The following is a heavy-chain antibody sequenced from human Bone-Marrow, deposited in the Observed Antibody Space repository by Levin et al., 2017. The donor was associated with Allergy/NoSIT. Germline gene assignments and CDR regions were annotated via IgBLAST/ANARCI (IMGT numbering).Heavy chain of an antibody. CDR3: ATGAISYYSISGSYYTDF. CDR2: IAYDGSND. J-gene: IGHJ4*02. V-gene: IGHV3-30*03. CDR1: KLTLSSYG. Sequence: GGSLRLSCTASKLTLSSYGMHWVRQAPGKGLEWVAVIAYDGSNDYYADSVKGRFTISRDNSKNTLYLQMRSLRTEDTAIYYCATGAISYYSISGSYYTDFWGQGTLVSVSS. D-gene: IGHD3-10*01.